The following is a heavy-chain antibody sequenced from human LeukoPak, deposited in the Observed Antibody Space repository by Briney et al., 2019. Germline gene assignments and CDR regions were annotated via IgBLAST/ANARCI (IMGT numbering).Heavy chain of an antibody. CDR2: IWYDGSNK. D-gene: IGHD2-15*01. CDR3: ARGGGLAAFDY. Sequence: GGSLRLSCAASGFTFSSYGMHWVRQAPGKGLEWVAVIWYDGSNKYYADSVKGRFTISRDNSKNTLYLQMNSLRAEDTAVYYCARGGGLAAFDYWGQGTLVTVSS. J-gene: IGHJ4*02. V-gene: IGHV3-33*01. CDR1: GFTFSSYG.